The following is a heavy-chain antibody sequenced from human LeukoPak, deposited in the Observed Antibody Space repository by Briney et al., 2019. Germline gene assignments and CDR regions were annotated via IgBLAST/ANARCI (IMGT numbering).Heavy chain of an antibody. CDR3: VRGAVTGQQCDN. V-gene: IGHV3-30*03. Sequence: GGSLRLSCAASGFTFSSYGMHWVRQAPGKGLEWVAVISYDGSNKYYADSVKGRFTISGGNAKNTLYLQMNSLRDEDTAVYYCVRGAVTGQQCDNWGQGTLVTVSS. CDR1: GFTFSSYG. D-gene: IGHD2-21*02. J-gene: IGHJ4*02. CDR2: ISYDGSNK.